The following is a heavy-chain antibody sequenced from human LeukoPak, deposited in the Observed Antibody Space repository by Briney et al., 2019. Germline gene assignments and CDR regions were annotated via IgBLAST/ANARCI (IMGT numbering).Heavy chain of an antibody. CDR1: GGSFSGYY. CDR2: INHSGST. CDR3: ARGDEGCCGRFGY. Sequence: PSETLSLTCAVYGGSFSGYYWSWIRQPPGKGLEWIGEINHSGSTNYNPSLKSRVTISVDTSKNQFSLKLSSVTAPAPAVYYFARGDEGCCGRFGYWGQGTLVTVSS. J-gene: IGHJ4*02. D-gene: IGHD1-26*01. V-gene: IGHV4-34*01.